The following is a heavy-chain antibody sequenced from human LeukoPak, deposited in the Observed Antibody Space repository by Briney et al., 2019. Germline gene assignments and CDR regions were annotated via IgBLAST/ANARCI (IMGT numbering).Heavy chain of an antibody. Sequence: PGGSLRLSCGASGFTFNSYAMTWVRQAPGKGLEWVSSISNSGGNTYYADSVQGRFTISRDSSKNTLYLQMNSLRAEDTAVYYCAKDRDIVVVVAALDYWGQGTLVTVSS. CDR3: AKDRDIVVVVAALDY. CDR1: GFTFNSYA. D-gene: IGHD2-15*01. CDR2: ISNSGGNT. J-gene: IGHJ4*02. V-gene: IGHV3-23*01.